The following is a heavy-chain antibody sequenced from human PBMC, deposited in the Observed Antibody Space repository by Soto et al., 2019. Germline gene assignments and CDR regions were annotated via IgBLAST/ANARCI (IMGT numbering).Heavy chain of an antibody. J-gene: IGHJ4*02. V-gene: IGHV4-4*07. CDR1: GGSINSYW. CDR3: ARDIGSYAYGEGY. Sequence: PSETVSLTFSVSGGSINSYWWSWIRQPAGKGLEWIGRVYSSGTTDYNPSLNSRATMSVETSKNQFSLKLSSVTAADTAVYYCARDIGSYAYGEGYWGQGSQVTVSS. CDR2: VYSSGTT. D-gene: IGHD3-10*01.